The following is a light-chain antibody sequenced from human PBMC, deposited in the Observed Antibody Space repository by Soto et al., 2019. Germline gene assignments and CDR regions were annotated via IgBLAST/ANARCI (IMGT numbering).Light chain of an antibody. CDR1: QGISNY. J-gene: IGKJ4*01. CDR3: QNWNSAPLT. CDR2: AAS. V-gene: IGKV1-27*01. Sequence: IQMTQSPASLSASVGDRVTITCRASQGISNYLAWYQPKPGKVPKLLIYAASTLQSGVPSRLRGSGSGTHFTLTISSLQPEDVATYYCQNWNSAPLTFGGGTKVDIK.